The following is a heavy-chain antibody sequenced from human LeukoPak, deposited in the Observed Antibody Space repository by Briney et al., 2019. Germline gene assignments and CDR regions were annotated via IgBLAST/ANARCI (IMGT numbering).Heavy chain of an antibody. Sequence: SSVKVSCKASGGTFTNYAINWVRPAPGQGLEWMGRIIPILDGTNYAQKFQGRVTITADQSTSTAYMELSSLRSEDTAVYYCARGGGVDILTGFQYWGQGTLVTVSS. CDR3: ARGGGVDILTGFQY. J-gene: IGHJ4*02. D-gene: IGHD3-9*01. CDR1: GGTFTNYA. V-gene: IGHV1-69*04. CDR2: IIPILDGT.